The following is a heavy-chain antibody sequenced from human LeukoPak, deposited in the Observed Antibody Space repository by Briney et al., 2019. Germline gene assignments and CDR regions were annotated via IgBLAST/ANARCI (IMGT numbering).Heavy chain of an antibody. CDR1: GGSISSYY. CDR2: IFYSGST. V-gene: IGHV4-59*01. J-gene: IGHJ4*02. CDR3: ARAPSSTRGWYSRFDY. D-gene: IGHD6-19*01. Sequence: PSETLSLTCSVSGGSISSYYWNWIRQPPGKGLEWIGYIFYSGSTNYNPSLKSRVTMSVDSSKNQFSLNLSSVTAADTAVYYCARAPSSTRGWYSRFDYWGQGTLVTVSS.